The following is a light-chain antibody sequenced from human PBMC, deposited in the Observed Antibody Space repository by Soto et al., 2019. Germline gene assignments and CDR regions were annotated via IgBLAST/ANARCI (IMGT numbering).Light chain of an antibody. Sequence: IVLTQSPFTLSLSPGERATLFCRASQSVSSSYLAWYHQKPGQAPRLLIYGASSRATGIPDRFSGSGSGTDFTLTISRLEPEDFAVYYCHLYGSSPLTFGQGAKVDNK. CDR3: HLYGSSPLT. J-gene: IGKJ1*01. V-gene: IGKV3-20*01. CDR2: GAS. CDR1: QSVSSSY.